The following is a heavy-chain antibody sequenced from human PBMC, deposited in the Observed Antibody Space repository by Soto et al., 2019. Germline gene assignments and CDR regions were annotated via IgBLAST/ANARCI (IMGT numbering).Heavy chain of an antibody. D-gene: IGHD3-22*01. Sequence: ASVKVSCKASGYIFTGNYMHWVRQAPGQGLEYMGWINPNNGATNYAQNFQGRVTMTWDTSISTAYMEVRRPRSDDTAVYYCAPHYPDSSGYFDHWGQGTLVTVSS. CDR3: APHYPDSSGYFDH. J-gene: IGHJ4*02. CDR1: GYIFTGNY. V-gene: IGHV1-2*02. CDR2: INPNNGAT.